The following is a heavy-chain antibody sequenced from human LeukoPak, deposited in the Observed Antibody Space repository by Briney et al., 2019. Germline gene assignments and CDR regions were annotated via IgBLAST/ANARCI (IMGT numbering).Heavy chain of an antibody. J-gene: IGHJ4*02. Sequence: PSETLSLTCAVYGGSFSGYYWSWIRQPPGKGLEWIGEINHSGSTNYNPSLKSRVTISVDTSKNQFSLKLSSVTAADTAVYYCARESGAVAGHFDYWGQGTLVTVSS. CDR1: GGSFSGYY. CDR3: ARESGAVAGHFDY. CDR2: INHSGST. D-gene: IGHD6-19*01. V-gene: IGHV4-34*01.